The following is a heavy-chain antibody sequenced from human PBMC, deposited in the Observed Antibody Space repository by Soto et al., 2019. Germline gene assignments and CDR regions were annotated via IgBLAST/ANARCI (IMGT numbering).Heavy chain of an antibody. D-gene: IGHD2-15*01. CDR2: IYPGDSDT. V-gene: IGHV5-51*01. J-gene: IGHJ3*01. CDR1: GYSFISYW. Sequence: GESLTVSCMPSGYSFISYWIVWVRQMPGKGLEWMGIIYPGDSDTRYSPSFLGQVTFSADKSTNTAYLQWSSLMASDTAVYFCGVRDRVGGTCPNAKGVCSQRTRGSVS. CDR3: GVRDRVGGTCPNAKGV.